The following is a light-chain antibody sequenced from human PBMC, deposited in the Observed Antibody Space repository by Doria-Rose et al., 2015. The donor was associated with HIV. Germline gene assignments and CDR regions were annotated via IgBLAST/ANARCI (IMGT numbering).Light chain of an antibody. CDR3: HQYVTAWT. J-gene: IGKJ1*01. CDR1: QSFSSTY. CDR2: DGS. Sequence: TQSPGTLSLSPGERATLSCRASQSFSSTYLAWYQQKPGQAPSLIIYDGSTRATGIPDRFSASGSGTDFTLTINRLEPEDFALYYCHQYVTAWTFGQGTKVEI. V-gene: IGKV3-20*01.